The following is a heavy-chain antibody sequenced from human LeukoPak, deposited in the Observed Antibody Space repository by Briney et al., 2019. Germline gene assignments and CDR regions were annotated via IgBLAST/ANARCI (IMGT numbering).Heavy chain of an antibody. J-gene: IGHJ4*02. CDR3: ARGSGSYHTAYMN. CDR2: IYPGDSDT. D-gene: IGHD1-26*01. Sequence: PGESLKISCKGSGYSFTSYWIGCVRQMPGKGLEWMGIIYPGDSDTRYSPSFQGQVTISADKSLSTAYLQWSSLKASDTAMYYCARGSGSYHTAYMNWGQGSPVTVSS. CDR1: GYSFTSYW. V-gene: IGHV5-51*01.